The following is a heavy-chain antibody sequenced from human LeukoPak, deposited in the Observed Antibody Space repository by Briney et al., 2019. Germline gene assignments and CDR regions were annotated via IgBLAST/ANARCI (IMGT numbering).Heavy chain of an antibody. CDR1: GYTFTSYG. Sequence: ASVEVSCKASGYTFTSYGISWVRQAPGQGLEWMGWISAYNGNTNYAQKLQGRVTMTTDTSTSTAYMELRSLRSDDMAVYYCARERYCSSTSCSNSDYWGQGTLVTVSS. V-gene: IGHV1-18*03. J-gene: IGHJ4*02. D-gene: IGHD2-2*01. CDR2: ISAYNGNT. CDR3: ARERYCSSTSCSNSDY.